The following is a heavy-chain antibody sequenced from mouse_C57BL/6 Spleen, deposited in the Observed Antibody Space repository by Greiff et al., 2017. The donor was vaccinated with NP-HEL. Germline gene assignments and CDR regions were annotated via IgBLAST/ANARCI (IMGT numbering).Heavy chain of an antibody. D-gene: IGHD2-3*01. CDR1: GYTFTDYN. J-gene: IGHJ1*03. CDR2: INPNNGGT. Sequence: DVQLQESGPELVKPGASVKMSCKASGYTFTDYNMHWVKQSHGKSLEWIGYINPNNGGTSYNQKFKGKATLTVNKSSSTAYMALRSLTSEDSAGYYCARFYDDYDGYWYFDVWGTGTTVTVSS. CDR3: ARFYDDYDGYWYFDV. V-gene: IGHV1-22*01.